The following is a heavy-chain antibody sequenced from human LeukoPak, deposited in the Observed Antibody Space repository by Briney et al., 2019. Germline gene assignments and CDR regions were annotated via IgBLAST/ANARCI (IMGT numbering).Heavy chain of an antibody. Sequence: GGSLRLSCAASGFTFSSYSMNWVRQAPGKGLEWVANIKPVGSEKYYVDSVKGRFTISRDNAKNSLYLQMNSLRAGDTAVYYCARDRGYDYDSSGYYYPPSFLDYWGQGTLVTVSS. CDR3: ARDRGYDYDSSGYYYPPSFLDY. J-gene: IGHJ4*02. CDR1: GFTFSSYS. CDR2: IKPVGSEK. D-gene: IGHD3-22*01. V-gene: IGHV3-7*01.